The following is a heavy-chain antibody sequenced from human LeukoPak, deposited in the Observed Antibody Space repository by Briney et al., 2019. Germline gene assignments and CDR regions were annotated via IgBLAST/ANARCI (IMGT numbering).Heavy chain of an antibody. V-gene: IGHV3-30*18. CDR1: GFTFSSYG. CDR2: ISYDGSNK. Sequence: PGGSLRLSCAASGFTFSSYGMHWVRQAPGKGLEWVAVISYDGSNKYYADSVKGRFTISRDNSKNTLYLQMNSLRAEDTAVYYCAKDRAPQVELVPTYWGQGTLVTVSS. D-gene: IGHD2-8*01. J-gene: IGHJ4*02. CDR3: AKDRAPQVELVPTY.